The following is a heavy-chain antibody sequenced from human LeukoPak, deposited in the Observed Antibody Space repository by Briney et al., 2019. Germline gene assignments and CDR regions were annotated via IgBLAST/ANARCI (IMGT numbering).Heavy chain of an antibody. CDR3: ARVVGAARPGYYYYYMDV. CDR1: GGSISSSSYY. D-gene: IGHD6-6*01. Sequence: PSETLSLTCTVSGGSISSSSYYWSWIRQPPGKGLEWIGYIYYSGSTNYNPSLKSRVTISVDTSKNQFSLKLSSVTAADTAVYYCARVVGAARPGYYYYYMDVWGKGTTVTVSS. V-gene: IGHV4-61*01. CDR2: IYYSGST. J-gene: IGHJ6*03.